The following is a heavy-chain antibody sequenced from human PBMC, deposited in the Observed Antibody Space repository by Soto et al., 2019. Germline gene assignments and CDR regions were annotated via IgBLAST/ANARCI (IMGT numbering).Heavy chain of an antibody. CDR1: GYTFTSYG. V-gene: IGHV1-18*01. CDR3: ARDDSGTNYYYYGMDV. Sequence: QVQLVQSGAEVKKPGASVKVSCKASGYTFTSYGISWVRQAPGQGLEWMGWISAYNGNTNYAQKLQGRVTMTTDTSKSTAYMELRSLRSDDTAVYYCARDDSGTNYYYYGMDVWGQGTTVTVSS. CDR2: ISAYNGNT. J-gene: IGHJ6*02. D-gene: IGHD1-26*01.